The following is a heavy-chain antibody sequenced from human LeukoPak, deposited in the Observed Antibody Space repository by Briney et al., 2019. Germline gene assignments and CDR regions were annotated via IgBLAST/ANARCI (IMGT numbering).Heavy chain of an antibody. V-gene: IGHV3-66*01. CDR2: IYSCGST. J-gene: IGHJ4*02. Sequence: SGGSLRLSCADSGFTVSSNYMRWVRQAPGKGLEWVSVIYSCGSTHYADSVKGRFTISRDNSKNTLYLQMNSLRAEDTAVYYCARDRLHYDSLTGYPADWGQGTLVTVSS. CDR3: ARDRLHYDSLTGYPAD. CDR1: GFTVSSNY. D-gene: IGHD3-9*01.